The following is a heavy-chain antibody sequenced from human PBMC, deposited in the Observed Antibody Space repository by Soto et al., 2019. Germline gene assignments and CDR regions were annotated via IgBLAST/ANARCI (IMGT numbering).Heavy chain of an antibody. Sequence: PGGSLRLSCAASGFIFENFGMSWVRQAPGKGLEWISSISGSGFKKYYADSVKGRFTISRDNSKSTVYLELNNLSAEDTAVYYCARDGSLRGRDGYRIDYWGQGTLVTVSS. D-gene: IGHD3-16*01. V-gene: IGHV3-23*01. CDR3: ARDGSLRGRDGYRIDY. CDR1: GFIFENFG. CDR2: ISGSGFKK. J-gene: IGHJ4*02.